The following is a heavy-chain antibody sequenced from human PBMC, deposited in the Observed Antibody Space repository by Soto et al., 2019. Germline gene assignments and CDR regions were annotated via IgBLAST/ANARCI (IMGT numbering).Heavy chain of an antibody. CDR3: ASRAGSLSNYAMDV. CDR2: INPSGGST. J-gene: IGHJ6*02. Sequence: QVQLVQSGAEVKKPGASVKVSCKASGYTFTSYYMHWVRQAHGLGLERMGTINPSGGSTNYAQKFQGRVTITRDTSTSTAYTDLSSLRSEDTAVYYWASRAGSLSNYAMDVWGQGTTVTVSS. D-gene: IGHD6-25*01. V-gene: IGHV1-46*03. CDR1: GYTFTSYY.